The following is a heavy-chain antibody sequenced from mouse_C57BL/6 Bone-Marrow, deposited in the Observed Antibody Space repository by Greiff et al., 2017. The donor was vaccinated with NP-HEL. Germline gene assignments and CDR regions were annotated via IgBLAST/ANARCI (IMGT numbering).Heavy chain of an antibody. CDR1: GYSITSGYD. J-gene: IGHJ3*01. Sequence: EVKVEESGPGMVKPSQSLSLTCTVTGYSITSGYDWHWIRHFPGNKLEWMGYISYSGSTNYNPSLKSRISITHDTSKNHFFLKLNSVTTEDTATYYCAREGWLLRGFAYWGQGTLVTVSA. CDR3: AREGWLLRGFAY. V-gene: IGHV3-1*01. D-gene: IGHD2-3*01. CDR2: ISYSGST.